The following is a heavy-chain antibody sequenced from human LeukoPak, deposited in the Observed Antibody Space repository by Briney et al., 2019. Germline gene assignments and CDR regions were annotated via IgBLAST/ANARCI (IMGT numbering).Heavy chain of an antibody. CDR2: ISSSSSDI. CDR3: ARSVYYDSYGFSFDY. J-gene: IGHJ4*02. V-gene: IGHV3-21*01. CDR1: GFTFSSYN. Sequence: PGGSLRLSCAASGFTFSSYNMNWVRQAPGKGLEWVSSISSSSSDIYFADSVKGRFTISRDNTKNSLYLQINSLRGEDTAVYYCARSVYYDSYGFSFDYWGQGTLVSVSS. D-gene: IGHD3-22*01.